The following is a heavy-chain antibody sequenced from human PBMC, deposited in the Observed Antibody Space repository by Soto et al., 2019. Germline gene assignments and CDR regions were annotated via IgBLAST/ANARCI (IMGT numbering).Heavy chain of an antibody. CDR2: INDSGST. CDR3: QGGDF. V-gene: IGHV4-34*01. CDR1: GASFRGYF. D-gene: IGHD3-16*01. J-gene: IGHJ4*02. Sequence: ETLSRTCSVSGASFRGYFWSWIRQSPDKGLEWIGEINDSGSTYYNPSFKSRLTISVDTSKSQISLTLTSVTAADSAVYYCQGGDFWGQGTRVTVSS.